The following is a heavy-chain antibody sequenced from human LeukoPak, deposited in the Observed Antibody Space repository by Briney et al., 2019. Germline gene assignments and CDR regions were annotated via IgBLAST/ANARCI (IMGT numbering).Heavy chain of an antibody. Sequence: SETLSPTCAAYGGSFSGYYWSWIRQPPGKGLEWIGEINHSGSTNYNPSLKSRVTISVDTSKNQFSLKLSSVTAADTAVYYCARHRYGGNTDAFDIWGQGTMVTVSS. V-gene: IGHV4-34*01. CDR2: INHSGST. D-gene: IGHD4-17*01. J-gene: IGHJ3*02. CDR3: ARHRYGGNTDAFDI. CDR1: GGSFSGYY.